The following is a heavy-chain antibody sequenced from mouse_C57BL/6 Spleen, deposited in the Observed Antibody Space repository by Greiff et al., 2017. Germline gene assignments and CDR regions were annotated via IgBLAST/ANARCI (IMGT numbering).Heavy chain of an antibody. CDR1: GFTFSDYG. Sequence: EVQRVESGGGLVKPGGSLKLSCAASGFTFSDYGMHWVRQAPEKGLEWVAYISSGSSTIYYAATVKGRFTISRDNAKNTLFLQMTSLRSEDTAMYYCARNYYGSSYGFAYWGQGTLVTVSA. CDR3: ARNYYGSSYGFAY. CDR2: ISSGSSTI. V-gene: IGHV5-17*01. D-gene: IGHD1-1*01. J-gene: IGHJ3*01.